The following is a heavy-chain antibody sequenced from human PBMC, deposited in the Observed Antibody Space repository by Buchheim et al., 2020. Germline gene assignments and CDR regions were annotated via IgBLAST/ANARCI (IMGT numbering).Heavy chain of an antibody. J-gene: IGHJ6*02. CDR2: IWYDGSNK. Sequence: QVQLVESGGGVVQPGRSLRLSCAASGFTFSSYGMHWVRQAPGKGLEWVAVIWYDGSNKYYADSVKGQFTISRDNSKNTLYLQMNSLRAEDTAVYYCARDRGSSWYYGMDVWGQGTT. CDR3: ARDRGSSWYYGMDV. V-gene: IGHV3-33*01. D-gene: IGHD6-13*01. CDR1: GFTFSSYG.